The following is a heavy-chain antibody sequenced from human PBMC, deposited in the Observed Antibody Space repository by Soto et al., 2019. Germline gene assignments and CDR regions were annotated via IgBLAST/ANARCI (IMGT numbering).Heavy chain of an antibody. Sequence: PCCSLRIGCVSCGVTVSTYAMSGVRQDPGKGPEWVSSIGYSGEVTAYWDSVQRRFTDALENWKNTLYLRVNSLRVEDTAMYYCVKHPIRGVDDSGLRVYYFAYWGLGTPVPVSS. V-gene: IGHV3-23*01. CDR3: VKHPIRGVDDSGLRVYYFAY. J-gene: IGHJ4*02. D-gene: IGHD2-8*01. CDR2: IGYSGEVT. CDR1: GVTVSTYA.